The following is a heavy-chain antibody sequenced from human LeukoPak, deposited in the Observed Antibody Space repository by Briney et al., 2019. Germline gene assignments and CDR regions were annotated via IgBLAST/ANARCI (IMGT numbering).Heavy chain of an antibody. D-gene: IGHD3-22*01. CDR1: GFTFSNYE. CDR2: ISSSGTSI. V-gene: IGHV3-48*03. CDR3: ARDPSSSGYYGY. J-gene: IGHJ4*02. Sequence: GGSLRLSCAASGFTFSNYEMNWVRQAPGKGLEWVSYISSSGTSIYYADSVKGRFTISRDNAKNSLYLQMNNLRAEDTGIYYCARDPSSSGYYGYCGQGTLVTVSS.